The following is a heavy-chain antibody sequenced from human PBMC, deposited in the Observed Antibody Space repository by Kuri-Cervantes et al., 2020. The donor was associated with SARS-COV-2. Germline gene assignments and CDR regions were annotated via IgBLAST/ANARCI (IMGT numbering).Heavy chain of an antibody. Sequence: ASVKVSCKASGYTFTSYGISWVRQAPGQGLEWMGWISAYNGNTNYAQKLQGRVTMTTDKSTSTAYMELSSLRSEDTAVYYCARDSKSITIFGVVPYGMDVWGQGTTVTVSS. J-gene: IGHJ6*02. CDR3: ARDSKSITIFGVVPYGMDV. CDR1: GYTFTSYG. CDR2: ISAYNGNT. D-gene: IGHD3-3*01. V-gene: IGHV1-18*01.